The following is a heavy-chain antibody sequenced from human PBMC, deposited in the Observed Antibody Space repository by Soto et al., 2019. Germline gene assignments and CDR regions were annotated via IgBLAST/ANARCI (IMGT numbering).Heavy chain of an antibody. J-gene: IGHJ5*01. CDR1: GFTFSTYA. CDR2: ISATGTIT. V-gene: IGHV3-23*01. CDR3: AREIGAPRGWFDS. Sequence: EVRLLESGGALIQPGGSLRLSCAASGFTFSTYAMNWVRQAPGKGLEWVSGISATGTITYYPDSVKGRFTISRDNSKNTLYVQINSVSPDDTALYYCAREIGAPRGWFDSWGQGTLVTVSS.